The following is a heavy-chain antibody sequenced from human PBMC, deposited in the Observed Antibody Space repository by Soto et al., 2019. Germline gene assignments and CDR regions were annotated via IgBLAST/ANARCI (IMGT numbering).Heavy chain of an antibody. V-gene: IGHV4-39*01. Sequence: QLQLQESGPGLVKPSETLSLTCTVSGGSISSSSYYWGWIRQPPGKGLEWIGSIYYSGSTYYNPSLKSRVTISVDTSKNQFSLKLSSVTAADTAVYYCARQSGSYGWYFDLWGRGTLVTVSS. CDR3: ARQSGSYGWYFDL. D-gene: IGHD1-26*01. J-gene: IGHJ2*01. CDR1: GGSISSSSYY. CDR2: IYYSGST.